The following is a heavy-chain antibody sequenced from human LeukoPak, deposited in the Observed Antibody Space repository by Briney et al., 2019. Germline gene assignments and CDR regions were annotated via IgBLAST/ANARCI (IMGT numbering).Heavy chain of an antibody. CDR1: GGSISSYY. CDR3: AAGLWFGDQLDY. CDR2: IYYSGST. D-gene: IGHD3-10*01. J-gene: IGHJ4*02. Sequence: PSETLSLTCTVSGGSISSYYWSWIRQPPGKGLEWIGYIYYSGSTNYNPPLKSRVTISVDTSKNQFSLKLSSVTAADTAVYYCAAGLWFGDQLDYWGQGTLVTVSS. V-gene: IGHV4-59*01.